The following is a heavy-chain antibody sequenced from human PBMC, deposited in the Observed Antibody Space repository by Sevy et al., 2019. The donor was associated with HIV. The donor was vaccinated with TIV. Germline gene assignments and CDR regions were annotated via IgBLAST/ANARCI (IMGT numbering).Heavy chain of an antibody. CDR2: INPSGGST. J-gene: IGHJ1*01. CDR1: GYTFTSYY. D-gene: IGHD3-22*01. Sequence: ASVKVSCKASGYTFTSYYMHWVRQAPGQGLEWMGIINPSGGSTSYAQKFQGRVTMTRDTSTSTVYMELSSLRSADTAVYYCATGEAYYYDSSGSFQHWGQGTLVTVSS. V-gene: IGHV1-46*01. CDR3: ATGEAYYYDSSGSFQH.